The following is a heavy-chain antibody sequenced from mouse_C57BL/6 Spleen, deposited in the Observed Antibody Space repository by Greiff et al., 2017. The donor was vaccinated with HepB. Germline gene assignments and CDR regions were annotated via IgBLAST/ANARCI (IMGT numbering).Heavy chain of an antibody. CDR1: GYAFSSSW. D-gene: IGHD2-4*01. CDR2: IYPGDGDT. Sequence: QVQLKESGPELVKPGASVKISCKASGYAFSSSWMNWVKQRPGKGLEWIGRIYPGDGDTNYNGKFKGKATLTADKSSSTAYMQLSSLTSEDSAVYFCAGGLREVFAYWGQGTLVTVSA. CDR3: AGGLREVFAY. J-gene: IGHJ3*01. V-gene: IGHV1-82*01.